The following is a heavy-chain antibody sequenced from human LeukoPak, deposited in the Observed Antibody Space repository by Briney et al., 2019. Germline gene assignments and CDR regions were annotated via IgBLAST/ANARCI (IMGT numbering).Heavy chain of an antibody. CDR1: GGSISSYY. Sequence: PSETLSLTCTVSGGSISSYYWSWIRQPPGKGLEWIGYIYYSGSTNYNPSLKSRVTISVDTSKNQFSLKLSSVTAADTAVYYCARDYCSGGSCYWDYWAREPWSPSPQ. J-gene: IGHJ4*02. CDR2: IYYSGST. V-gene: IGHV4-59*01. CDR3: ARDYCSGGSCYWDY. D-gene: IGHD2-15*01.